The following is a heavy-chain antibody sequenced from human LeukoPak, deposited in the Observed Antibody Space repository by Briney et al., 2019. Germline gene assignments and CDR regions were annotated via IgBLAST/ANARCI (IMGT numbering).Heavy chain of an antibody. V-gene: IGHV3-33*01. CDR3: ARAHYDYVWGSPDY. J-gene: IGHJ4*02. CDR2: IWYDGSNK. Sequence: PGRSLRLSCAASGFTFSSYGMHWVRQAPGKGLEWVAVIWYDGSNKYYADSVKSRFTISRDNSKNTLYLQMNSLRAEDTAVYYCARAHYDYVWGSPDYWGQGTLVTVSS. D-gene: IGHD3-16*01. CDR1: GFTFSSYG.